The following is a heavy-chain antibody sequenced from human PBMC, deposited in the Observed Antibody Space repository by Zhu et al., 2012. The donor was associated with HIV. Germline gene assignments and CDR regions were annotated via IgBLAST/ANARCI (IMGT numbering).Heavy chain of an antibody. CDR3: ARDTYYYGSGSDFDY. Sequence: QVQLQESGPGLVKPSETLSLTCTVSGYSISSGYYWGWIRQPPGKGLEWIGSIYHSGSTYYNPSLKSRVTLSVDTSKNQFSLKLSSVTAADTAVYYCARDTYYYGSGSDFDYWGQGPWSPSPQ. CDR2: IYHSGST. V-gene: IGHV4-38-2*02. J-gene: IGHJ4*02. D-gene: IGHD3-10*01. CDR1: GYSISSGYY.